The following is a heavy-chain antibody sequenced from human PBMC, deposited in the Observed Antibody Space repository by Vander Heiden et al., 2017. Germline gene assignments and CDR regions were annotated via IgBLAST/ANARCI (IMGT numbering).Heavy chain of an antibody. CDR3: TRSGGYGYGLAFDI. V-gene: IGHV6-1*01. J-gene: IGHJ3*02. Sequence: QVQLQQSGPGLVKPSQPLSLPCAISGDSVSRNSGTWNWIRQSPSRGLEWLGRTYYRSKWYKDYAVSVISRITINPDTSKNQFSMQLNSMTPEDTAVYYCTRSGGYGYGLAFDIWGQGTMVTVSS. CDR2: TYYRSKWYK. CDR1: GDSVSRNSGT. D-gene: IGHD5-18*01.